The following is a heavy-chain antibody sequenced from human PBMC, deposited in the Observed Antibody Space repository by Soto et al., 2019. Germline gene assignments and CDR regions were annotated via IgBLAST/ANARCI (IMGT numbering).Heavy chain of an antibody. J-gene: IGHJ5*02. CDR1: GYTFTSYA. Sequence: ASVKVSCKASGYTFTSYAMHWVRQAPGQRLEWMGWINAGDGNTKYSQKFQGRVTITGDTSASTAYMELSSLRSEDTAVYYCARVRSGSLNWFDPWGQGTLVTVSS. D-gene: IGHD3-22*01. V-gene: IGHV1-3*01. CDR2: INAGDGNT. CDR3: ARVRSGSLNWFDP.